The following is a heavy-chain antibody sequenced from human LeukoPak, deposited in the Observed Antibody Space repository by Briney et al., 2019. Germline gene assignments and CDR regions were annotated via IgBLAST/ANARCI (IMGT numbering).Heavy chain of an antibody. V-gene: IGHV3-21*01. CDR1: GFTFSSYS. CDR2: ISSSSSYI. D-gene: IGHD4-23*01. Sequence: GGSLRLSCAASGFTFSSYSMNWVRQAPGKGLEWVSSISSSSSYIYYADSVKGRFTISRDNAKNSLYLQMNSLRAEDTAVYYCARESTGKSRNYYYMDVWGKGTMVTVSS. J-gene: IGHJ6*03. CDR3: ARESTGKSRNYYYMDV.